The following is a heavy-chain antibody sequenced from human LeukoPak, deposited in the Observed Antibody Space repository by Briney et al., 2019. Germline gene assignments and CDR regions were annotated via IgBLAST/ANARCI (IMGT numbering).Heavy chain of an antibody. Sequence: ASVKVSCKAYGYAFDSYGMSWLRQAPGQGLEWMGWISIYNGNTKYAQNLQGRVTMTTDTSTRTAYMELRSLRSDDTAVYYCAKGRTLVGGSTRSYDCWGQGTLVTVSS. CDR3: AKGRTLVGGSTRSYDC. CDR1: GYAFDSYG. J-gene: IGHJ4*02. D-gene: IGHD1-26*01. CDR2: ISIYNGNT. V-gene: IGHV1-18*04.